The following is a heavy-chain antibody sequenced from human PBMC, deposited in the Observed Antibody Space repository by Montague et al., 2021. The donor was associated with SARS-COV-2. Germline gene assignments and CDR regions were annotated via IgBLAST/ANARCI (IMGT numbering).Heavy chain of an antibody. CDR1: GFSVSYNY. J-gene: IGHJ4*02. V-gene: IGHV3-53*01. Sequence: SLRLSCAASGFSVSYNYMNWVRQAPGKGLEWVSVIYNAGTTDYADSVRGRFTISKDDSKNTVYLQMNSLRDEDTAVYYCAGNYCTAGSCYFDYWGQGTLVTVSS. CDR3: AGNYCTAGSCYFDY. CDR2: IYNAGTT. D-gene: IGHD2-15*01.